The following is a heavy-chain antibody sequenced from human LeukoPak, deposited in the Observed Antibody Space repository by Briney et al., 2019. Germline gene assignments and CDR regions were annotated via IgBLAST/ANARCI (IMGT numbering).Heavy chain of an antibody. D-gene: IGHD6-13*01. V-gene: IGHV4-39*01. CDR2: IYYSGTT. CDR3: ARSLDSSTWPFDY. J-gene: IGHJ4*02. CDR1: GGYISSSNYY. Sequence: PSETLTLTCTVSGGYISSSNYYWGWIRQPPGKELEWIGSIYYSGTTYYNPSLKSRVTISVDTSKNQFSLKLTSVTAADTAVYYCARSLDSSTWPFDYWGQGTLVTVSS.